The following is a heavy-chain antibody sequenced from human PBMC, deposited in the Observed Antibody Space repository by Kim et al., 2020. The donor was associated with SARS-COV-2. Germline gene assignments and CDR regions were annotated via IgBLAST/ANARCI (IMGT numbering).Heavy chain of an antibody. CDR2: ISTRGDTI. J-gene: IGHJ6*02. Sequence: GGSLRLSCAASGFIFSDYNMNWVRQAPGKGLEWVSYISTRGDTIYYADSLKGRFTISRDNAKNSLFLQINSLRDEDTAVYFCAKTSAMDVWGQGTTVTVS. CDR1: GFIFSDYN. V-gene: IGHV3-48*02. CDR3: AKTSAMDV. D-gene: IGHD1-26*01.